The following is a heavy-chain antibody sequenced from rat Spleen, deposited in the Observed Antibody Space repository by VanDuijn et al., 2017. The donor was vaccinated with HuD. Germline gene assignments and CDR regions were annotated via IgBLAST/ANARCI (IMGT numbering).Heavy chain of an antibody. CDR1: DHSITNGYR. CDR3: ARYTAALSFDY. Sequence: EVQLQESGPGLVKPSQSLSLTCSVTDHSITNGYRWNWIRKFPGNKLEWMGYINSAGNTLYNPSLKSRISITRDTSKNQFFLQLNSVTTDDTATYYCARYTAALSFDYWGQGVMVTVSS. D-gene: IGHD1-2*01. J-gene: IGHJ2*01. V-gene: IGHV3-3*01. CDR2: INSAGNT.